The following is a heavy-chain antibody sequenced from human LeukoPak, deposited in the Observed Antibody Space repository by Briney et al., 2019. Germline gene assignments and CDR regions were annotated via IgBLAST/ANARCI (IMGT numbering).Heavy chain of an antibody. Sequence: SETLSLTCTVSGGSISSSSYYWGWIRQPPGKGLEWIGSIYYSGSTYYNPSLKSRVTISVDTSKNQFSLKLSSVTAADTAVYYRARQFYGSGSYYNRGFDPWGQGTLVTVSS. CDR2: IYYSGST. J-gene: IGHJ5*02. D-gene: IGHD3-10*01. CDR1: GGSISSSSYY. CDR3: ARQFYGSGSYYNRGFDP. V-gene: IGHV4-39*01.